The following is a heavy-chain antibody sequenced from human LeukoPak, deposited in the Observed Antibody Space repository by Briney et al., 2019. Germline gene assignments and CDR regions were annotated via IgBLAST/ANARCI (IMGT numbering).Heavy chain of an antibody. Sequence: GASVKVSCKASGGTFSRYAISWVRQAPGQGLEWMGGIIPIFGTANYAQKFQGRVTITADESSSTAYMELSSLRSEDTAVYYCASYIGACSGGSCYHWFDPWGQGTLVTVSS. J-gene: IGHJ5*02. CDR2: IIPIFGTA. D-gene: IGHD2-15*01. CDR1: GGTFSRYA. V-gene: IGHV1-69*13. CDR3: ASYIGACSGGSCYHWFDP.